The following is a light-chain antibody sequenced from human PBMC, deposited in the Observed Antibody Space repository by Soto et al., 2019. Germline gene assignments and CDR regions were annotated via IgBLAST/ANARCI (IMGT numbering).Light chain of an antibody. Sequence: EIVLTQSPGTLSFSPGERATLTCRASQSVSSSYLAWFQQKPGQAPRLLIYGASSRATGIPDRFSGSGSGTDFTLTISRLEPEDFAVYYCQQRSNWPRTFGGGTKVDIK. V-gene: IGKV3D-20*02. CDR1: QSVSSSY. CDR3: QQRSNWPRT. J-gene: IGKJ4*01. CDR2: GAS.